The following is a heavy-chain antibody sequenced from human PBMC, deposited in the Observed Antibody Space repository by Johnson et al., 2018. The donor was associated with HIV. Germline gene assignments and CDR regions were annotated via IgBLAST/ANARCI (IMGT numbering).Heavy chain of an antibody. J-gene: IGHJ3*02. Sequence: VQLVESGGGVVRPGGSLRLSCAASGFTFDDYGMSWVRQAPGKGLEWVSGIDWNGATLGSVDSVKGRFAISRNNAKNSLYLEMNSLSAEETALYYCARQHNYDSSGQGGGLDIWGQGTMVTVSS. CDR2: IDWNGATL. V-gene: IGHV3-20*04. CDR1: GFTFDDYG. CDR3: ARQHNYDSSGQGGGLDI. D-gene: IGHD3-22*01.